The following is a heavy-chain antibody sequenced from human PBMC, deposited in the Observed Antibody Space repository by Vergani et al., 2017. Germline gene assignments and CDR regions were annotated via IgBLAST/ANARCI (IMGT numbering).Heavy chain of an antibody. D-gene: IGHD3-22*01. Sequence: EVQLVESGGGLVQPGRSLRLSCAASGFTFDDYAMHWVRQAPGKGLEWVSGISWNSGSIGYADSVKGRFTISRDNAKNSLYLQMNSLRAEDTALYYCARDNYYDSTDDAFDIWGQGTMVTVSS. CDR1: GFTFDDYA. CDR2: ISWNSGSI. CDR3: ARDNYYDSTDDAFDI. V-gene: IGHV3-9*01. J-gene: IGHJ3*02.